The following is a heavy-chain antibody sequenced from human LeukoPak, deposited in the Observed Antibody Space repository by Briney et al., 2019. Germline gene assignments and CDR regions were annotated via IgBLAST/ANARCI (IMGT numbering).Heavy chain of an antibody. J-gene: IGHJ4*02. CDR1: GFTFSSYA. Sequence: PGGSLRLSCAASGFTFSSYAMHWVRQAPGKGLEWVAFIRYDGSNKYYADSVKGRFTISRDNSKNTLYLQMNSLRAEDTAVYYCAKDMHYYDSSGYSYFDYWGQGTLVTVSS. CDR3: AKDMHYYDSSGYSYFDY. V-gene: IGHV3-30*02. CDR2: IRYDGSNK. D-gene: IGHD3-22*01.